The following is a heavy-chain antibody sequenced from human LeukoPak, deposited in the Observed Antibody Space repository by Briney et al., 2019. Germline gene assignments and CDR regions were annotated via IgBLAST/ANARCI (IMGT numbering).Heavy chain of an antibody. J-gene: IGHJ4*02. Sequence: GGSLRLSCAASGFTFGSYSMNWVRQAPGKGLQWVSYISSASSSTYYADSVKGRFTISRDNAKNSLYLQMNSLRAEDTAVYYCARESSGYDYFDYWGQGTLVTVSS. CDR1: GFTFGSYS. D-gene: IGHD5-12*01. CDR3: ARESSGYDYFDY. CDR2: ISSASSST. V-gene: IGHV3-48*01.